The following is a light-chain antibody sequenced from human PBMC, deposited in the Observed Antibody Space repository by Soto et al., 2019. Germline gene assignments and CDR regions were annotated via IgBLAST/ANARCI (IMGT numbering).Light chain of an antibody. CDR2: RNN. CDR1: SSNIGSNY. Sequence: QSVLTQPPSASGTPGQRVTISCSGSSSNIGSNYVYWYQQLPGTAPKLLIYRNNQRPSGVPDRFSGSKSGTSASLAISGLRSEDEAEYYCAAWDDSMSGNNDVFGTGTKLTVL. J-gene: IGLJ1*01. V-gene: IGLV1-47*01. CDR3: AAWDDSMSGNNDV.